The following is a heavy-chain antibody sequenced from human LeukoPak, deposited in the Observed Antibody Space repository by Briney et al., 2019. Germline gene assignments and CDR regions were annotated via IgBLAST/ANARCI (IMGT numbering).Heavy chain of an antibody. J-gene: IGHJ4*02. D-gene: IGHD1-14*01. CDR2: LSSGGST. V-gene: IGHV4-4*07. Sequence: SETLSLTCSVSGGSISYNYWSWIRQPAGKGLEWIGRLSSGGSTNYSPSLTSRLTISVDRYKNHFSLKLTSVTAADTAVYYCARDSGSGHFDYWGQGTLVTVCS. CDR1: GGSISYNY. CDR3: ARDSGSGHFDY.